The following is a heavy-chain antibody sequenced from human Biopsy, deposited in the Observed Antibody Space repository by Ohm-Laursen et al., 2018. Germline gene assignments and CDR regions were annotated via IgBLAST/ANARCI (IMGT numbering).Heavy chain of an antibody. Sequence: GTLSLTCSVSGGSISNNNYYWGWIRKPPGKGLEWIGSIFYCGSTHYKPSLKSRVNISVDTSKNHFSVKLNSVTAADTAVYYCARDYDTSGYYYVSWGQGTLVTVSS. J-gene: IGHJ5*02. CDR1: GGSISNNNYY. D-gene: IGHD3-22*01. CDR2: IFYCGST. CDR3: ARDYDTSGYYYVS. V-gene: IGHV4-39*02.